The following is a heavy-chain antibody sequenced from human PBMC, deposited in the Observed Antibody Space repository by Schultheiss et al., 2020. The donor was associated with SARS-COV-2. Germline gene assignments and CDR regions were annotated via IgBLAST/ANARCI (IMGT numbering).Heavy chain of an antibody. CDR3: ARGYSDSTGDFDS. D-gene: IGHD2-8*02. CDR1: GFTFSSYA. CDR2: ISYDGSNK. J-gene: IGHJ4*02. Sequence: GGSLRLSCAASGFTFSSYAMHWVRQAPGKGLEWVAVISYDGSNKYYADSVKGRFTISRDNSKNTLYLQMNSLRAEDTAVYYCARGYSDSTGDFDSWGQGTLVTVSS. V-gene: IGHV3-30*07.